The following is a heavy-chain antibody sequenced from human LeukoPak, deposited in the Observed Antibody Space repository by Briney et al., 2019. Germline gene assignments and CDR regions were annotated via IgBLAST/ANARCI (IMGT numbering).Heavy chain of an antibody. CDR1: GYSFTSYW. D-gene: IGHD5-18*01. Sequence: GESLKISCKGSGYSFTSYWIGWVRQMPGKGLEWMGIIYPGDSDTRYSPSFQGQVTNTADHSISPPYLQWRSLKASDTAMYYCARDSYGLDYWGQGTLVTVSS. CDR2: IYPGDSDT. V-gene: IGHV5-51*01. CDR3: ARDSYGLDY. J-gene: IGHJ4*02.